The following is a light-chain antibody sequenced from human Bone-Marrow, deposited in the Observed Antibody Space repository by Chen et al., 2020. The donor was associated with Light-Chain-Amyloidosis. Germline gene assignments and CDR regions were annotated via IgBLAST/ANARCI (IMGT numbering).Light chain of an antibody. CDR2: DTD. J-gene: IGLJ2*01. CDR1: TGPVTSGHS. CDR3: LLSFDRAHVL. V-gene: IGLV7-46*01. Sequence: QAVVTQEPSLTVSPGGTVTLTCDSSTGPVTSGHSPYLFQQKPGQAPRTLISDTDKKHSWAPARFSGSLLGGKAALTLSGSQPEDEADYYCLLSFDRAHVLIGGGTKLTVL.